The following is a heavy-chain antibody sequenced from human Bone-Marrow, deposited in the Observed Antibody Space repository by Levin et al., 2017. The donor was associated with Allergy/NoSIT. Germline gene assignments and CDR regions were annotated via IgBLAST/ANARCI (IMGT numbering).Heavy chain of an antibody. CDR3: VRDLGSVDSYHYNFYGMDV. CDR1: GFTFRSYG. J-gene: IGHJ6*02. V-gene: IGHV3-33*01. Sequence: PGGSLRLSCAASGFTFRSYGVHWVRQPPGKGLEWVAVIWTDERTTYYGDSVKGRFTISRDNSKNTLYLQMNSLRPEDTAMYYCVRDLGSVDSYHYNFYGMDVWGQGTTVTVSS. D-gene: IGHD2-21*01. CDR2: IWTDERTT.